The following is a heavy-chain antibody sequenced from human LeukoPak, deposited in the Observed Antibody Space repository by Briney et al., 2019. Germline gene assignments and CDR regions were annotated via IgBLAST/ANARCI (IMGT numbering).Heavy chain of an antibody. CDR3: ARNIPSSWPWGWFDP. CDR1: GFTFSDYY. V-gene: IGHV3-11*01. Sequence: KPGGSLRLSCAASGFTFSDYYMSWIRQAPGKGLEWVSYISSSGSTIYYADSVKGRFTISRDNAKNTLYLQMNSLRAEDTAVYCCARNIPSSWPWGWFDPWGQGTLVTVSS. CDR2: ISSSGSTI. J-gene: IGHJ5*02. D-gene: IGHD6-13*01.